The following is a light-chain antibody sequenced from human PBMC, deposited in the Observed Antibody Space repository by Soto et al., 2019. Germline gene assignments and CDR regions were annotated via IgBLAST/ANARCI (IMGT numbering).Light chain of an antibody. CDR2: GAS. CDR3: QQYGRSPHT. CDR1: QIVSDNF. V-gene: IGKV3-20*01. J-gene: IGKJ2*01. Sequence: EIVLTQSPGTLSLSPGERATLACGASQIVSDNFLAWYQQKPGQAPRLLIYGASSRANGIPDRFSGSGSGTDFTLTISRLEPGDFAVYYCQQYGRSPHTFGQGTTLEIK.